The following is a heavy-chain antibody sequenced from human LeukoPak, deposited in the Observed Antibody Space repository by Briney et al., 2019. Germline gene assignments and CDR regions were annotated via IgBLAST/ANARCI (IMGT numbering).Heavy chain of an antibody. CDR1: GGTFSSYA. D-gene: IGHD5-18*01. CDR3: ARDGMTPTAMGGNYFDY. CDR2: IIPILGIA. V-gene: IGHV1-69*04. Sequence: SVKVSCKASGGTFSSYAISWVRQAPGQGLEWMGRIIPILGIANYAQKFQGRVTITADKSTSTAYMELSSLRSEDTAVYYCARDGMTPTAMGGNYFDYWGQGTLVTVSS. J-gene: IGHJ4*02.